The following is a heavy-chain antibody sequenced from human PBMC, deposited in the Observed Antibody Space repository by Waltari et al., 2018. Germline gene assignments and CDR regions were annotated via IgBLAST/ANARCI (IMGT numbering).Heavy chain of an antibody. V-gene: IGHV4-39*07. D-gene: IGHD5-18*01. Sequence: QLQLQESGPGLVKPSETLSLTCTVSGGSISSSSYYWGWIRQPPGKGLEWIGSIYYSGSTYYNPSLKSRVTISVDTSKNQFALKLSSVTAADTAVYYCARADTTRAVDYWGQGTLVTVSS. J-gene: IGHJ4*02. CDR3: ARADTTRAVDY. CDR1: GGSISSSSYY. CDR2: IYYSGST.